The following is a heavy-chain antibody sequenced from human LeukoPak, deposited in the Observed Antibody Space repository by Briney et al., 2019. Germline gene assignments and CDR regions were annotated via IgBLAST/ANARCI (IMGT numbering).Heavy chain of an antibody. D-gene: IGHD2-15*01. J-gene: IGHJ4*02. CDR1: GFTFSSYA. V-gene: IGHV3-23*01. Sequence: GGSLRLSCAASGFTFSSYAMSWVRQAPGKGLEWVSAISGSGGSTYYADSVKGRFTISRDNSKNTLYLQMNSLRAEDTAVYYCARDPRYPYQYQSDDGGFSLDYWGQGTLVTVSS. CDR2: ISGSGGST. CDR3: ARDPRYPYQYQSDDGGFSLDY.